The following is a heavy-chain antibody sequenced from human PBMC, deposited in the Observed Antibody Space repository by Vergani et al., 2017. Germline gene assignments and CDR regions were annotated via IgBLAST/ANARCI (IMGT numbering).Heavy chain of an antibody. CDR3: ARVPLRFLGD. J-gene: IGHJ4*02. CDR1: GGSISSGHY. Sequence: QVQLQESGPGLVKPSETLSLTCTVSGGSISSGHYWGWIRQPPGKGLEWIGSIYQSGSTYYNPSLKSRVTISVDTSKNQFSLKLSSVTAADTAVYYCARVPLRFLGDWGQGTLVTVSS. D-gene: IGHD3-3*01. V-gene: IGHV4-38-2*02. CDR2: IYQSGST.